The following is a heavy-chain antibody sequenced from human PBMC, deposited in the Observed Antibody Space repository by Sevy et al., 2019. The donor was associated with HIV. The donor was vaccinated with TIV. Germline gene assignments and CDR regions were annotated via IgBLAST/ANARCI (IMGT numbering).Heavy chain of an antibody. Sequence: SETLSLTCAVSGGSISGGGYSWSWIRQPPGKGLEWIGYIYHSGSTYYNPSLKSRVTISVDRSKNQFSLKLSSVTAADTAVYYCARAERFLEKRGAFDIWGQGTMVTVSS. V-gene: IGHV4-30-2*01. CDR3: ARAERFLEKRGAFDI. CDR1: GGSISGGGYS. D-gene: IGHD3-3*01. CDR2: IYHSGST. J-gene: IGHJ3*02.